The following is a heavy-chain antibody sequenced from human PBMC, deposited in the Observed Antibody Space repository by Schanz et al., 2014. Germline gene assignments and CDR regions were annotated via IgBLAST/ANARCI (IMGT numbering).Heavy chain of an antibody. Sequence: VQLVESGGDLVKPGGSLRLSCEASGFTFSNYGMNWVRQAPEKGLEWVSYISSSSGTIYYADSVKGRFTISRDNAKNLLYLQMNGLRAEDTAVYFCAMGGYQLHHWGQGTLXTVSS. CDR1: GFTFSNYG. CDR3: AMGGYQLHH. D-gene: IGHD1-7*01. V-gene: IGHV3-48*01. J-gene: IGHJ4*02. CDR2: ISSSSGTI.